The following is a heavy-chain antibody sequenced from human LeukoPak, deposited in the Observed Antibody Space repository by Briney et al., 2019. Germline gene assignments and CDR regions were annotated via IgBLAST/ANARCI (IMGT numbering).Heavy chain of an antibody. CDR1: GYTFTSYG. CDR2: ISAYNGNT. V-gene: IGHV1-18*01. D-gene: IGHD3/OR15-3a*01. CDR3: ARGPRDFYFDY. J-gene: IGHJ4*02. Sequence: GASVKVSCKASGYTFTSYGISWVRQAPGQGLEWMGWISAYNGNTNYAQKLQGRVTMTTDTSTSTVYMELSSLRSEDTAVYYCARGPRDFYFDYWGQGTLVTVSS.